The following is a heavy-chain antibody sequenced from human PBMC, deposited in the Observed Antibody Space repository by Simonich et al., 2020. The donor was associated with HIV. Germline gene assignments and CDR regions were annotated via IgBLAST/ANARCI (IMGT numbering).Heavy chain of an antibody. D-gene: IGHD6-6*01. CDR2: IRWNSGSI. CDR3: AKDRYSSSSGSFDY. CDR1: GFTFDDYA. J-gene: IGHJ4*02. Sequence: EVQLVESGGGLVQPGRSLRLSCAASGFTFDDYAMHWVRQVSGKGLEWVSGIRWNSGSIGYADSVKGRFTNSRDNAKNSLYLQMNSLRAEDMALYYCAKDRYSSSSGSFDYWGQGTLVTVSS. V-gene: IGHV3-9*03.